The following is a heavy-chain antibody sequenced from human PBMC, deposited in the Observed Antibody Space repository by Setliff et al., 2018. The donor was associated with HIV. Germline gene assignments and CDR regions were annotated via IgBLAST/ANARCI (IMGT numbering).Heavy chain of an antibody. CDR3: ARHAPGSAYGDAYHFDH. D-gene: IGHD4-17*01. CDR2: IYHSGTT. Sequence: SETLSLTCGVSSYSISSGYYWAWIRQPPGKGLEWIGSIYHSGTTSYNPSLKSRVTISVDTSKNQFSLKLTSVTAADTAVYYCARHAPGSAYGDAYHFDHWGQGTLVTVSS. J-gene: IGHJ4*02. V-gene: IGHV4-38-2*01. CDR1: SYSISSGYY.